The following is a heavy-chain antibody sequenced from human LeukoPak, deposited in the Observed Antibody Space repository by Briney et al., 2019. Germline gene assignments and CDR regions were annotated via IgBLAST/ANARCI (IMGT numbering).Heavy chain of an antibody. Sequence: GGSLRLSCAASGFTFSSYWMSWVRQAPGKGLEWVSSISYSSGYIFYADSVKGRFTISGDYAKNSVYLQMNSLTAEDTAVYYCARLDDYGGNSGFDYWGQGTLVTVSS. CDR3: ARLDDYGGNSGFDY. D-gene: IGHD4-23*01. CDR1: GFTFSSYW. CDR2: ISYSSGYI. J-gene: IGHJ4*02. V-gene: IGHV3-21*01.